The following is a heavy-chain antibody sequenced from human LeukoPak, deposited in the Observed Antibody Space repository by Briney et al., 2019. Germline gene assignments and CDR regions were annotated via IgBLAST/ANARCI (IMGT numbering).Heavy chain of an antibody. D-gene: IGHD3-16*01. Sequence: SETLSLTCTVSGYSISSGYYWGWIRPPPGKGLEWIGSIYHSGTTYYNPSLKSRVTISVDTSKNQFSLKLSSVTAADTAVYYCARDPDSRGGNYAFDIWGQGTMVTVSS. V-gene: IGHV4-38-2*02. CDR3: ARDPDSRGGNYAFDI. CDR1: GYSISSGYY. CDR2: IYHSGTT. J-gene: IGHJ3*02.